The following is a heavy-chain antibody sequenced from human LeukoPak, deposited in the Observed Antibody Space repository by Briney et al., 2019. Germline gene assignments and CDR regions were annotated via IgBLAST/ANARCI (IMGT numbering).Heavy chain of an antibody. J-gene: IGHJ4*02. V-gene: IGHV4-39*01. Sequence: PSETLSLTCTVSGGSISSSSYYGGWIRQPPGKGLEWIGSIYYSGSTYYNPSLKSRVTISVDTSKNQFSLKLNSVTAAATAVYYCARSSGWHLLLLDYWGQGTLVTVSS. CDR3: ARSSGWHLLLLDY. D-gene: IGHD6-25*01. CDR2: IYYSGST. CDR1: GGSISSSSYY.